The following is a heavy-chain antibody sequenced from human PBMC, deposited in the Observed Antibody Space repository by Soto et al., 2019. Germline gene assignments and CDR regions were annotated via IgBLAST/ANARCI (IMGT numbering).Heavy chain of an antibody. CDR2: INHSGST. D-gene: IGHD6-13*01. CDR3: ARGIGAAAGTPIYYYYGMDV. J-gene: IGHJ6*02. CDR1: GGSFSGYY. V-gene: IGHV4-34*01. Sequence: SETLSLTCAVYGGSFSGYYWSWIRQPPGKGLEWIGEINHSGSTNYNPSLKSRVTISVDTSKNQFSLKLSSVTAADTAVYYCARGIGAAAGTPIYYYYGMDVWGQGTTVTVSS.